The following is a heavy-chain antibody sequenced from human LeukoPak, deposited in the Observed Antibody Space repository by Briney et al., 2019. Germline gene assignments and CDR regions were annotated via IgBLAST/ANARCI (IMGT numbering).Heavy chain of an antibody. CDR2: INPNSGGT. D-gene: IGHD6-19*01. CDR1: GYTFTGYY. CDR3: ARESREQWLVLSFQYGMDV. J-gene: IGHJ6*02. Sequence: ASVKVSCKASGYTFTGYYMHWVRQAPGQGLEWMGWINPNSGGTNYAQKFQGRVTMTRDTSISTAYMELSRLRSDDTAVYYCARESREQWLVLSFQYGMDVWGQGTTVTVSS. V-gene: IGHV1-2*02.